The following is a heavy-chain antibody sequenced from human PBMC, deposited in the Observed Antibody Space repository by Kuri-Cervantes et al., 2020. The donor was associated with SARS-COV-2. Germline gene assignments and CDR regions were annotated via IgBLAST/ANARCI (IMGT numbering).Heavy chain of an antibody. CDR1: GGSISSSSYY. J-gene: IGHJ6*03. CDR2: IYHSGST. CDR3: ARNVKYRQPYYYMDV. D-gene: IGHD6-6*01. Sequence: SETLSLTCTVSGGSISSSSYYWGWIRQPPGKGLEWIGSIYHSGSTYYNPSLKSRVTISVDTSKNQSSLKLSSVTAADTAVYYCARNVKYRQPYYYMDVWGKGTTVTVSS. V-gene: IGHV4-39*07.